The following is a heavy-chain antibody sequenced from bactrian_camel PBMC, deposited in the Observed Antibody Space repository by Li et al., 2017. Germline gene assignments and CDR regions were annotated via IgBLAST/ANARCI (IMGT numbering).Heavy chain of an antibody. V-gene: IGHV3-3*01. CDR2: MSTTGTHT. J-gene: IGHJ4*01. D-gene: IGHD1*01. Sequence: HVQLVESGGGSVQAGGSLTLSCVVSGGAFSGKCMGWFRQALRQEREGVAAMSTTGTHTNYLDSVKGRFTISTDNERNTLYLQMDNLKLEDTAMYYCAADTEYRGRLKSLNDDFPYLGQGTQVTVS. CDR3: AADTEYRGRLKSLNDDFPY. CDR1: GGAFSGKC.